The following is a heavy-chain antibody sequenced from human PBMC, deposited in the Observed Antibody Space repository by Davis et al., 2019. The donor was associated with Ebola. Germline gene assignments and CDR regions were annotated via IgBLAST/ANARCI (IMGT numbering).Heavy chain of an antibody. V-gene: IGHV3-48*03. Sequence: GESLKISCAASGFTFSSYEMNWVRQAPGKGLEWVSYISSSGSTIYYADSVKGRFTISRDNAKNSLYLQMTSLRAEDTAVYYCARASRYSSSFYYFDYWGQGTRVTVSS. CDR1: GFTFSSYE. CDR3: ARASRYSSSFYYFDY. J-gene: IGHJ4*02. CDR2: ISSSGSTI. D-gene: IGHD6-6*01.